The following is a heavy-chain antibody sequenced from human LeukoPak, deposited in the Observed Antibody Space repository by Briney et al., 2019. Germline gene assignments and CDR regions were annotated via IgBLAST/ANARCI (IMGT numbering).Heavy chain of an antibody. CDR2: IYYSGST. CDR1: GGSISSSNW. CDR3: ASLIAAAGGYFDY. V-gene: IGHV4-4*02. J-gene: IGHJ4*02. Sequence: PSETLSLTCAVSGGSISSSNWWSWVRQPPGKGLEWIGYIYYSGSTNYNPSLKSRVTISVDTSKNQFSLKLSSVTAADTAVYYCASLIAAAGGYFDYWGQGTLVTVSS. D-gene: IGHD6-13*01.